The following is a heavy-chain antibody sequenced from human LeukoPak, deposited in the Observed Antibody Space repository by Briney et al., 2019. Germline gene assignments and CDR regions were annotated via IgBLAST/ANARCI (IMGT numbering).Heavy chain of an antibody. CDR1: GFTFSSYW. J-gene: IGHJ6*03. CDR2: IKQDGSEK. V-gene: IGHV3-7*01. CDR3: ARGRYPENYYYYMDV. D-gene: IGHD1-14*01. Sequence: GGSLRLSCAASGFTFSSYWMSWVRQAPGKGLERVANIKQDGSEKYYVASVKGRFTISRDNAKNSLYLQMNSLRAEDTAVYYCARGRYPENYYYYMDVWGKGTTVTVSS.